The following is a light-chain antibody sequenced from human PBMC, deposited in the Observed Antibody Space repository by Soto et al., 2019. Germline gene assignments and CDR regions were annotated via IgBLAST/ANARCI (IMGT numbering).Light chain of an antibody. CDR2: EVS. CDR3: SSYAGRLYV. V-gene: IGLV2-8*01. J-gene: IGLJ1*01. CDR1: SSDVGGYNY. Sequence: QSALTQPPSASGSPGQSVTISCTGTSSDVGGYNYVSWYQQHPGKAPKLMIYEVSKRPSGVPDRFSGSKSGNTASLTVSGLQAANEADYYCSSYAGRLYVFGTGTKLTVL.